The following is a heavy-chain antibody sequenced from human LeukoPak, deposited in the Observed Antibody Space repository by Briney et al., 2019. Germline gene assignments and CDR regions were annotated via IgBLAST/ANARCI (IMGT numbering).Heavy chain of an antibody. V-gene: IGHV3-30*04. CDR2: TSYDGSNK. J-gene: IGHJ4*02. Sequence: GGSLRLSCAASGFTFSSYSMHWVRRAPGKGLEWVALTSYDGSNKYHADSVKGRFTIPRDNSKNTLYLQMNSLRAEDTAVYYCARATNYYYDSSGYAPDFDYWGQGTLVTAS. CDR1: GFTFSSYS. D-gene: IGHD3-22*01. CDR3: ARATNYYYDSSGYAPDFDY.